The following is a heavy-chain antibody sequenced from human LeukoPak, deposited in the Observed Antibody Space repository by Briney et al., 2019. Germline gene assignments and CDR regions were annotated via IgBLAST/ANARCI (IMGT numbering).Heavy chain of an antibody. CDR2: INPSGGST. D-gene: IGHD5-18*01. J-gene: IGHJ3*02. CDR3: ARDPWIPDAFDI. V-gene: IGHV1-46*01. CDR1: GYTFTSYY. Sequence: ASVKVSCKASGYTFTSYYMHWVRQAPGQGLEWMGIINPSGGSTSYAQKFQGRVTMTRDMSTSTVYVELSSLRTEDTAVYYCARDPWIPDAFDIWGQGTMVTVSS.